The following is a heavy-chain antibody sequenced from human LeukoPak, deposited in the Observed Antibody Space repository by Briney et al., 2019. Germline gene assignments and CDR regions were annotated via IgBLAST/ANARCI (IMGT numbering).Heavy chain of an antibody. CDR2: IKEDGGEG. D-gene: IGHD4-17*01. Sequence: GGSLRLSCAASGFTFSSYWMTWVRQAPGKGLEWVANIKEDGGEGYYVDSVKGRFTVSRDNAKNSLYLQLNSLRAEDTAVYYCATSLYGVTNYWGQGTLVTVSS. V-gene: IGHV3-7*01. CDR3: ATSLYGVTNY. CDR1: GFTFSSYW. J-gene: IGHJ4*02.